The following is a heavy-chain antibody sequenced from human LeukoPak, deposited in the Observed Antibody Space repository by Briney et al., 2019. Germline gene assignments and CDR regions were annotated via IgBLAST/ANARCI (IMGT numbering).Heavy chain of an antibody. Sequence: GGSLRLSCAASGFTFSSYSMNWVRQAPGKGLEWVSSISSSSSYIYYADSVKGRFTISRDNAKNSLYLQMNSLRAEDTAVYYCARDYYDFWSGHEHPPTFWGQGTLVTVSS. CDR2: ISSSSSYI. CDR3: ARDYYDFWSGHEHPPTF. J-gene: IGHJ4*02. V-gene: IGHV3-21*01. D-gene: IGHD3-3*01. CDR1: GFTFSSYS.